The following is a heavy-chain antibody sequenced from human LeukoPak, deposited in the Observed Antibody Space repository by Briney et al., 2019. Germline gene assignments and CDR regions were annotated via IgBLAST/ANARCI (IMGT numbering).Heavy chain of an antibody. J-gene: IGHJ3*02. V-gene: IGHV1-69*13. D-gene: IGHD3-22*01. CDR3: ASSYYYDSSGYAFDI. CDR1: GYTFTSYG. CDR2: TIPIFGTA. Sequence: ASVKVSCKASGYTFTSYGISWVRQAPGQGLEWMGGTIPIFGTANYAQKFQGRVTITADESTSTAYMELSSLRSEDTAVYYCASSYYYDSSGYAFDIWGQGTMVTVSS.